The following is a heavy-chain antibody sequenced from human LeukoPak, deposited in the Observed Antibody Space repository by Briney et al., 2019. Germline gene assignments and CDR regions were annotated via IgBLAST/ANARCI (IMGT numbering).Heavy chain of an antibody. J-gene: IGHJ5*02. V-gene: IGHV3-48*01. CDR1: GFTFSSYS. CDR2: ISSSSSTI. Sequence: GGSLRLSCAASGFTFSSYSMNWVRQAPGKGLEWASYISSSSSTIYYADSVKGRFTISRDNAKNSLYLQMNSLRAEDTAVYYCARDSKGHRFDPWGQGTLVAVSS. CDR3: ARDSKGHRFDP.